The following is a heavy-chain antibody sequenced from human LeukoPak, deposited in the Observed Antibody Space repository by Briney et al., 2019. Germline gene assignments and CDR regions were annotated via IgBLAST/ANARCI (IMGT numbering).Heavy chain of an antibody. CDR2: IKEDGSAK. CDR1: GLTFSSSA. Sequence: GGSLRLSCAASGLTFSSSAMHWVRQAPGKGLEWVANIKEDGSAKYYVDSVKGRFTISRDNAKNSVYLQMNSLRAEDTAVYYCAKADYSNLYYYYYMDVWGKGTTVTVSS. J-gene: IGHJ6*03. CDR3: AKADYSNLYYYYYMDV. V-gene: IGHV3-7*03. D-gene: IGHD4-11*01.